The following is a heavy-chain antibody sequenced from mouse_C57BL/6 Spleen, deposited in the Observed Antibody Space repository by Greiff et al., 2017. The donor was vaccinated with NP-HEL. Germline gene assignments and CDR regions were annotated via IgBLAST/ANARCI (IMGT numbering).Heavy chain of an antibody. CDR2: ISNGGGST. CDR1: GFTFSDYY. Sequence: EVQGVESGGGLVQPGGSLKLSCAASGFTFSDYYMYWVRQTPEKRLEWVAYISNGGGSTYYPDTVKGRFTISRDNAKNTLYLQMSRLKSEDTAMYYCASGLAYWGQGTLVTVSA. J-gene: IGHJ3*01. V-gene: IGHV5-12*01. CDR3: ASGLAY.